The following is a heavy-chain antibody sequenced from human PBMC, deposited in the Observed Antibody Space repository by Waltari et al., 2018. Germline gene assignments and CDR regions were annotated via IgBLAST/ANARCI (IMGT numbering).Heavy chain of an antibody. J-gene: IGHJ3*02. CDR3: ARKGYHHAFDI. Sequence: EVQLVESGGGLVQPGGSLRLSCAASGFTVSRYGLSWVRQAPGKGLEWVANIKQDGSEKYYVDSVKGRFTISRDNAKNSLYLQMNSLRAEDTAVYYCARKGYHHAFDIWGQGTMVTVSS. CDR2: IKQDGSEK. V-gene: IGHV3-7*01. CDR1: GFTVSRYG. D-gene: IGHD2-2*01.